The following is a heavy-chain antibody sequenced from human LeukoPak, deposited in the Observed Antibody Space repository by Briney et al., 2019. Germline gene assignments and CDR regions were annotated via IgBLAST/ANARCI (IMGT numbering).Heavy chain of an antibody. CDR2: IYHSGST. J-gene: IGHJ6*03. D-gene: IGHD5-24*01. Sequence: PSETLSLTCTVSGYSISSGYYWGWIRQPPGKGLEWIGSIYHSGSTYYNPSLKSRVTISVDTSKNQFSLKLSSVTAADTAVYYCARDLDGGNPSQDYHYYMDIWGKGITVTVSS. V-gene: IGHV4-38-2*02. CDR3: ARDLDGGNPSQDYHYYMDI. CDR1: GYSISSGYY.